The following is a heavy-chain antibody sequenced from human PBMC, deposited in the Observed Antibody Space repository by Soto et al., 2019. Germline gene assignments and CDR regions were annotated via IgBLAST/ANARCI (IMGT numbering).Heavy chain of an antibody. CDR3: AREEGYCSGNCCARAGTLSYYYIDD. Sequence: GGSLRLSCAASGFTFSSYGMHWVRQAPGKGLEWVAVIWYDGSNKYYADSVKGRFTISRDNSKNTLYLQMTSRRAEDPAVYYCAREEGYCSGNCCARAGTLSYYYIDDWGKGTPVTVSS. CDR1: GFTFSSYG. V-gene: IGHV3-33*01. D-gene: IGHD2-15*01. J-gene: IGHJ6*03. CDR2: IWYDGSNK.